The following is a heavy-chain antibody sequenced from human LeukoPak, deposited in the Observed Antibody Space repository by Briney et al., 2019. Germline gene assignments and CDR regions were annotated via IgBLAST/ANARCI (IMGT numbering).Heavy chain of an antibody. CDR2: IYHSGST. D-gene: IGHD5-18*01. CDR1: GYSISSGYY. Sequence: SETLSLTCTVSGYSISSGYYWGWIRQPPGKGLEWIGSIYHSGSTYYNPSLKSRVTISVDTSKNQFSLKLSSVTAADPAVYYCARDPVDTAMVKFYYYYYYMDVWGKGTTVTVSS. J-gene: IGHJ6*03. V-gene: IGHV4-38-2*02. CDR3: ARDPVDTAMVKFYYYYYYMDV.